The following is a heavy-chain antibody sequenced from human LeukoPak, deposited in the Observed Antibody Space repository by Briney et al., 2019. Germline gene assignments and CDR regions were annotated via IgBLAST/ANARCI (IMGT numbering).Heavy chain of an antibody. CDR3: GGYDVALDAFDI. Sequence: SSETLSLTCAVSGGSISSGGYSWSWIRQPPGKGLEWIGYIYHSGSTYYNPSLKSRVTISVDRSKNQFSLKLSSVTAADTAVYYCGGYDVALDAFDIWGQGTMVTVSS. D-gene: IGHD5-12*01. CDR2: IYHSGST. J-gene: IGHJ3*02. CDR1: GGSISSGGYS. V-gene: IGHV4-30-2*02.